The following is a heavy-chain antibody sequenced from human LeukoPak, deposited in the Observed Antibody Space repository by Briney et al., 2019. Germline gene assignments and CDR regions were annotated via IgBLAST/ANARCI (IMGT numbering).Heavy chain of an antibody. V-gene: IGHV4-34*01. J-gene: IGHJ5*02. D-gene: IGHD3-10*01. CDR3: ARGGTTYFSGSGTHP. CDR2: INRRGTT. Sequence: PSETLSLTCGVSGGSFSGSFWTWTRQSPGRGLEWIGEINRRGTTYYNPSLESRLAISLDTSRNQFFLNLTSVTAADTAVYFCARGGTTYFSGSGTHPWGQGTLVTVSS. CDR1: GGSFSGSF.